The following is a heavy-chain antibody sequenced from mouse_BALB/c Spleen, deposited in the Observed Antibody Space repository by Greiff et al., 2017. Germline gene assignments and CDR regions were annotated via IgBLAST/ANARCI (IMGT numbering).Heavy chain of an antibody. V-gene: IGHV5-9-3*01. J-gene: IGHJ4*01. CDR2: ISSGGSYT. CDR3: ARHEDHSSMDY. CDR1: GFTFSSYA. D-gene: IGHD1-2*01. Sequence: EVMLVESGGGLVKPGGSLKLSCAASGFTFSSYAMSWVRQTPEKRLEWVATISSGGSYTYYPDSVKGRFTISRDNAKNTLYLQMSSLRSEDTAMYYCARHEDHSSMDYWGEGTSGTVSS.